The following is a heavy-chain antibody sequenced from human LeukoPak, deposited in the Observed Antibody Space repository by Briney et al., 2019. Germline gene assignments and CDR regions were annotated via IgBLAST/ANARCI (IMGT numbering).Heavy chain of an antibody. Sequence: ASVKVSCKASGYTFTGYYMHWVRQAPGQGLEWMGWINPNSGGTNYAQKFQGRVTMTRDTSISTAYMELSRLRSDDTAVYYCARQSYDILTGYPLDYWGQGILVTVSS. CDR1: GYTFTGYY. CDR3: ARQSYDILTGYPLDY. CDR2: INPNSGGT. D-gene: IGHD3-9*01. V-gene: IGHV1-2*02. J-gene: IGHJ4*02.